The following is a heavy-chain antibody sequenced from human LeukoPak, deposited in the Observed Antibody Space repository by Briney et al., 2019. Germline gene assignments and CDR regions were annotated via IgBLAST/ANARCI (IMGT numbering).Heavy chain of an antibody. Sequence: GGSLRLSCEASGLTFNNYAMHWVRQSSGKGLEWVSGIGSSGGGTYYADSVKGRFTISRDTSKDTVYLQMDSLRAEDTAIYYCAKIHQNRVVVGAKGAFDIWGQGTVVTVSS. CDR3: AKIHQNRVVVGAKGAFDI. J-gene: IGHJ3*02. CDR2: IGSSGGGT. D-gene: IGHD2-15*01. V-gene: IGHV3-23*01. CDR1: GLTFNNYA.